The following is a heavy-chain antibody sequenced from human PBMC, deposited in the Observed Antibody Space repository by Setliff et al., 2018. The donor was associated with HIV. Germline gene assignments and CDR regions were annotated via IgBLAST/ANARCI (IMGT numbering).Heavy chain of an antibody. D-gene: IGHD4-17*01. J-gene: IGHJ4*02. Sequence: LRLSCEASGFTFTDAWMNWVRQAPGKGLEWVGRIKSKSDGETTDYAAPVKGRLTISRHDSRETVYLQMNSLKSEDTAVYYCADYGPLGVIWGQGTSVTVSS. CDR1: GFTFTDAW. V-gene: IGHV3-15*01. CDR2: IKSKSDGETT. CDR3: ADYGPLGVI.